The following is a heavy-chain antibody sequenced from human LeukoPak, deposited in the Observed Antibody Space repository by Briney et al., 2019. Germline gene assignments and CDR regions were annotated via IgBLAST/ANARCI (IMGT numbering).Heavy chain of an antibody. CDR2: ISASGGST. J-gene: IGHJ4*02. CDR1: GFTLSIYT. CDR3: AKGYCSSTNCKESFFDY. D-gene: IGHD2-2*01. V-gene: IGHV3-23*01. Sequence: GGSLRLSCAASGFTLSIYTMNWVRQAPGKGLEWVSTISASGGSTYYFVKGRFTISRDNSKNTLSLQMNSLRAEDTAVYFCAKGYCSSTNCKESFFDYWGQGTLVTVSS.